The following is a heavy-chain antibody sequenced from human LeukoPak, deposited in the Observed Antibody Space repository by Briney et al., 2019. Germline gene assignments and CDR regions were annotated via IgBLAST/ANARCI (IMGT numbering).Heavy chain of an antibody. CDR1: GFTFSSYS. D-gene: IGHD2-2*01. V-gene: IGHV3-21*01. CDR2: ISSSSSYI. Sequence: PGGSLRLSCAASGFTFSSYSMNWVRQAPGKGLEWVSSISSSSSYIYYADSVKGRFTISRDNAKNSLYLQMNSLRAEDTAVYYCASGYQLLWNAFDIWGQGTMVTVSS. J-gene: IGHJ3*02. CDR3: ASGYQLLWNAFDI.